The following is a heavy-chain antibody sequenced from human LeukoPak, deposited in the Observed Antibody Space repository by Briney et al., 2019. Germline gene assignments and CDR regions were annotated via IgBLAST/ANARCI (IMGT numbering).Heavy chain of an antibody. CDR1: GFTFSSYW. V-gene: IGHV3-74*01. CDR2: INSDGRST. Sequence: GGSLRLSRAASGFTFSSYWMHWVRQTPGKGLVWVSRINSDGRSTTYADSVKGRFTISRDDAKNTLYLQMNSLRAEDTAVYYCARGYVVGATSQDYWGQGTLVTVSS. J-gene: IGHJ4*02. D-gene: IGHD1-26*01. CDR3: ARGYVVGATSQDY.